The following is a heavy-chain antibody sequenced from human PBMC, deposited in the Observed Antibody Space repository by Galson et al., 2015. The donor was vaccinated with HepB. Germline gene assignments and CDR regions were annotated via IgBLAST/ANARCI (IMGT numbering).Heavy chain of an antibody. CDR2: ISSNGGST. V-gene: IGHV3-64D*06. CDR3: VKDKWELRHAFDY. J-gene: IGHJ4*02. Sequence: SLRLSCAASGFTFSSYAMHWVRQAPGKGLEYVSAISSNGGSTYYADSVKGRFTISRDNSKNTLYLQMSSLRAEDTAVYYCVKDKWELRHAFDYWGQGTLVTVSS. D-gene: IGHD1-26*01. CDR1: GFTFSSYA.